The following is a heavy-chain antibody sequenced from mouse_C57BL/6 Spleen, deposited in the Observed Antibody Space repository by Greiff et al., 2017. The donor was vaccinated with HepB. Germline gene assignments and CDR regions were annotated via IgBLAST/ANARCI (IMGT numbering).Heavy chain of an antibody. D-gene: IGHD2-3*01. Sequence: VQLQQSGPGLVKPSQSLSLTCSVTGYSITSGYYWNWIRQFPGNKLEWMGYISYDGSNNYNPSLKNRISITRDTSKNQFFLKLNSVTTEDTATYYCARADGYYEGYFDVWGTGTTVTVSS. CDR3: ARADGYYEGYFDV. J-gene: IGHJ1*03. CDR1: GYSITSGYY. V-gene: IGHV3-6*01. CDR2: ISYDGSN.